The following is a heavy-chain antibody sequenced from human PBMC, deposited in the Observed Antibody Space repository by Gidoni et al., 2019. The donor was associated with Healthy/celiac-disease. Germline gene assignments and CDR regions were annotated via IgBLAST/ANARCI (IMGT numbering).Heavy chain of an antibody. J-gene: IGHJ4*02. CDR3: VKDLRQQLVPFLDY. Sequence: EVQLVESGGGLVQPGGSLRLSCSASAFTFSSYAMHWVRQAPGKGLEYVSAISSNGGSTYYADSVKGRFTISRDNSKNTLYLQMSSLRAEDTAVYYCVKDLRQQLVPFLDYWGQGTLVTVSS. CDR2: ISSNGGST. CDR1: AFTFSSYA. D-gene: IGHD6-13*01. V-gene: IGHV3-64D*09.